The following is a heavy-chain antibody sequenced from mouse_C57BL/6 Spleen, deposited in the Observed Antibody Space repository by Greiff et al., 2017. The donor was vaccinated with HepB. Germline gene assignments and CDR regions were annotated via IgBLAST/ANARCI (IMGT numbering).Heavy chain of an antibody. CDR1: GYTFTSYW. J-gene: IGHJ4*01. D-gene: IGHD3-2*02. CDR2: IDPSDSYT. V-gene: IGHV1-50*01. CDR3: ARTAQASYAMDY. Sequence: QVQLQQSGAELVKPGASVKLSCKASGYTFTSYWMQWVKQRPGQGLEWIGEIDPSDSYTNYNQKFKGKATLTVDTSSSTAYMQLSSLTSEDSAVYYCARTAQASYAMDYWGQGTSVTVSS.